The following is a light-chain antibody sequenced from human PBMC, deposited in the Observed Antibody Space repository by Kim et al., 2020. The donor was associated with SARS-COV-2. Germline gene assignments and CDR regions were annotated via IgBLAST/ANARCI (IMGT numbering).Light chain of an antibody. CDR2: QDN. CDR3: QAWDRSTAV. V-gene: IGLV3-1*01. Sequence: SVSPGQTANITCSGDKLGDKYAFWYQQKPGQSPVLVIYQDNKRPSGIPGRFSGSNSANTATLTISGTQAMDEADYYCQAWDRSTAVFGGGTQLTVL. J-gene: IGLJ2*01. CDR1: KLGDKY.